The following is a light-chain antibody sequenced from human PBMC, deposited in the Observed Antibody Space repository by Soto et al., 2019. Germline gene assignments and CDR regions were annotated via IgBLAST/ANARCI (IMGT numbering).Light chain of an antibody. CDR2: EAS. CDR1: QSVRSW. J-gene: IGKJ2*01. Sequence: DIQMTQSPSTLSASIGDRVTITCRASQSVRSWLAWYQKRPGKAPGLLIYEASNLESGVPSRFSGSGSGTEFTLTISSLQPDDFATYYCQQYNSYPYTFGQGTKVDIK. CDR3: QQYNSYPYT. V-gene: IGKV1-5*01.